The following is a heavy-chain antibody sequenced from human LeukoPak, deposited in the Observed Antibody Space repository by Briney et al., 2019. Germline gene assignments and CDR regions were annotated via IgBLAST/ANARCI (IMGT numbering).Heavy chain of an antibody. CDR1: GDSVSSDSYY. V-gene: IGHV4-61*01. CDR3: ARDRRGYYDSSGYFDY. J-gene: IGHJ4*02. Sequence: SETLSLTCTVSGDSVSSDSYYWSWIRQPPGKGLEWIAYIDYSGSTKYNPSLKSRVTITLDTSKNQFSLKLSSVTAADTAVYYFARDRRGYYDSSGYFDYWGQGTLVTVSS. CDR2: IDYSGST. D-gene: IGHD3-22*01.